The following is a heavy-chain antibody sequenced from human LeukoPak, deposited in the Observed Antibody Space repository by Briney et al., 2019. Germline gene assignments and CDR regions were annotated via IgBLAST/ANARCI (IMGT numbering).Heavy chain of an antibody. CDR1: GYTFTNYG. V-gene: IGHV1-18*01. J-gene: IGHJ5*02. CDR2: SSANNGNT. D-gene: IGHD3-9*01. Sequence: GASVKVSCKASGYTFTNYGISWVRQAPGQGLEWMGWSSANNGNTYYVQKFQGRVTMTTDTSTSTAYMELRSLRFDDTAIYYCAKDWHILTGRNCFDPWGQGTLVTVSS. CDR3: AKDWHILTGRNCFDP.